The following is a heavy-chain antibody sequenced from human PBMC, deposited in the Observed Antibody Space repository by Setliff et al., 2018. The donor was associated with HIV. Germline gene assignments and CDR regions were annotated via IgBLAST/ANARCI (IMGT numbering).Heavy chain of an antibody. CDR1: GFIFNEYY. CDR2: ISSRSSDI. J-gene: IGHJ4*02. CDR3: ARDKVTPGGRYYYGSGSLDY. D-gene: IGHD3-10*01. Sequence: GGSLRLSCAASGFIFNEYYMNWIRQAPGKGLEWVSYISSRSSDINYADSVKGRFTISRDNAKNSLYLQMNSLRAEDTAVYYCARDKVTPGGRYYYGSGSLDYWGQGALVTVSS. V-gene: IGHV3-11*05.